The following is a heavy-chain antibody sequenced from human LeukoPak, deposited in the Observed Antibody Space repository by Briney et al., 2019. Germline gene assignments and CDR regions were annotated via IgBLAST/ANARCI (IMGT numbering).Heavy chain of an antibody. D-gene: IGHD6-6*01. V-gene: IGHV4-38-2*01. CDR3: AISAPSAPIYYYYMDV. J-gene: IGHJ6*03. CDR2: IYHSGRT. CDR1: GYSISSGYY. Sequence: SETLSLTCAVSGYSISSGYYWGWIRQPPGKGLEWIGCIYHSGRTYYNPSLKSRVTISVDTSKNQFPLKPSSVTAADTAVYYCAISAPSAPIYYYYMDVWGKGATVTVSS.